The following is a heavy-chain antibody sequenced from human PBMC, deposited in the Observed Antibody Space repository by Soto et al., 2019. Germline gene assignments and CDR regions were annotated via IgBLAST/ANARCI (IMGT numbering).Heavy chain of an antibody. CDR3: AAYDSSGSDAFDI. V-gene: IGHV1-69*13. CDR2: IIPIFGTA. CDR1: GGTFSSYA. Sequence: SVKVSCKASGGTFSSYAISWVRQAPGQGFEWMGGIIPIFGTANYAQKFQGRVTITADESTSTAYMELSSLRSEDTAMYYCAAYDSSGSDAFDIWGQGTMVTVSS. D-gene: IGHD3-22*01. J-gene: IGHJ3*02.